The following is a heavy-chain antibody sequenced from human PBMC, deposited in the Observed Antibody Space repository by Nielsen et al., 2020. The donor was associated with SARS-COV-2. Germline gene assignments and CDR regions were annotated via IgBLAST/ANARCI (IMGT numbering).Heavy chain of an antibody. D-gene: IGHD6-19*01. CDR2: ISWDGGST. CDR3: AKEYGSSGWYSNWYFDL. V-gene: IGHV3-43*01. CDR1: GFTFDDYT. J-gene: IGHJ2*01. Sequence: GGSLRLSCVASGFTFDDYTMHWVRQAPGKGLEWVSLISWDGGSTYYADSVKGRFTISRDNSKNTLFLQMNSLRAEDTAVYYCAKEYGSSGWYSNWYFDLWGRGTLVTVSS.